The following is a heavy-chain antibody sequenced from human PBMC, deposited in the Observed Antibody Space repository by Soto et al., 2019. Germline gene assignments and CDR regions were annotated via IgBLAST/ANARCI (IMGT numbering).Heavy chain of an antibody. J-gene: IGHJ4*02. CDR1: GFTFSNYN. CDR2: IEQDESQK. V-gene: IGHV3-7*04. D-gene: IGHD1-26*01. CDR3: ARNPWEGY. Sequence: EVQLVESGGGLVQPGGSLRLSCAASGFTFSNYNMNWVRQAPGKGLEWVANIEQDESQKFYVDSVKGRFTISRDNAQNSLFLQMNSLRPEDTAVYFCARNPWEGYWVQGTLVTVSS.